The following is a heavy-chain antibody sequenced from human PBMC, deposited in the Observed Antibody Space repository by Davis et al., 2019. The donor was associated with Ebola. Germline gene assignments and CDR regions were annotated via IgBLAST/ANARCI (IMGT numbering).Heavy chain of an antibody. D-gene: IGHD2-2*01. J-gene: IGHJ4*02. CDR1: GFTFSSYE. V-gene: IGHV3-48*03. CDR3: ARGGVYCSSTSCSRGYFDY. Sequence: GESLKISCAASGFTFSSYEFNWVRQAPGKGLEWVSYIYSSGSGIYYADSVKGRFTISRDNSKNTLYLQMNSLRAEDTAVYYCARGGVYCSSTSCSRGYFDYWGQGTLVTVSS. CDR2: IYSSGSGI.